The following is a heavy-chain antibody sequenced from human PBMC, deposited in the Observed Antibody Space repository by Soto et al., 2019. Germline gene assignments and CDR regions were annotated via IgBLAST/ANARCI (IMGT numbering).Heavy chain of an antibody. J-gene: IGHJ4*02. CDR2: ISNSGST. V-gene: IGHV3-23*01. CDR1: GFTFSNYA. Sequence: QPGGSLRLSCAASGFTFSNYAMSWVRQAPGKGLEWVSGISNSGSTYHADSVKGRFTISRDNSINTLFLQMNSLRAEDTAVYHCAKGRAAGGIDYWGQGTLVTVSS. D-gene: IGHD6-19*01. CDR3: AKGRAAGGIDY.